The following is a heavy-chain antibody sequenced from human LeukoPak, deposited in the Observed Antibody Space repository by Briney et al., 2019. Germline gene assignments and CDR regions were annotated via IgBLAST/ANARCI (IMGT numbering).Heavy chain of an antibody. V-gene: IGHV1-69*02. Sequence: ASVKVSRKLSGDTFKTYTVSWVRQAPGQGLEWMGRIIPILDIANYARKFQGRVTITPDKSTNTAYMDLTSLTSDDTAVYYCARPRKGGNDAFDIWGQGTKVTVST. J-gene: IGHJ3*02. CDR3: ARPRKGGNDAFDI. D-gene: IGHD3-16*01. CDR2: IIPILDIA. CDR1: GDTFKTYT.